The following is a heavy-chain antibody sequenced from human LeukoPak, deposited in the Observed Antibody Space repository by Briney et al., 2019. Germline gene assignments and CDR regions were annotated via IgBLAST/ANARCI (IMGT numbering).Heavy chain of an antibody. CDR2: IVVGSGNT. V-gene: IGHV1-58*01. Sequence: SVKVSCKASGFTFTSSAVQWVRQARGQRLEWIGWIVVGSGNTNYAQKFQERVTITRDMSTSTAYMELSSPRSENTAVYYCAAGYCSGGSCYRDFDYWGQGTLVTVSS. D-gene: IGHD2-15*01. CDR1: GFTFTSSA. CDR3: AAGYCSGGSCYRDFDY. J-gene: IGHJ4*02.